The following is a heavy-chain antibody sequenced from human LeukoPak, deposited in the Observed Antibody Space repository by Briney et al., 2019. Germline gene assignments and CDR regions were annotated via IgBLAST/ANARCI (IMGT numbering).Heavy chain of an antibody. Sequence: QPGGSLRLSCAASGITFRTYAMSWVRQAPGKGLEWVSVISDGGVSTFYADSVKGRFTISRDNSKNTLYLQMNSLRAEDTAVYYCAKGAGRLGGRFADYWGQGTLVTVSS. J-gene: IGHJ4*02. CDR3: AKGAGRLGGRFADY. CDR2: ISDGGVST. D-gene: IGHD3-16*01. V-gene: IGHV3-23*01. CDR1: GITFRTYA.